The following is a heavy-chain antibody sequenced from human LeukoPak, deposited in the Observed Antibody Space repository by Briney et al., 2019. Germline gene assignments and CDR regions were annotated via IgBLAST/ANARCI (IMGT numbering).Heavy chain of an antibody. V-gene: IGHV4-39*01. Sequence: SETLSLTCTVSGGSISGSDYYCTWIRQPPGKGLDWIGSIYYSGSTFYNPSLKSRVTISVDTSKNQFSLDLISVTAADTAVYYCASRVGLGRDYFDYWGQGTLLTVSS. D-gene: IGHD1-26*01. CDR1: GGSISGSDYY. J-gene: IGHJ4*02. CDR3: ASRVGLGRDYFDY. CDR2: IYYSGST.